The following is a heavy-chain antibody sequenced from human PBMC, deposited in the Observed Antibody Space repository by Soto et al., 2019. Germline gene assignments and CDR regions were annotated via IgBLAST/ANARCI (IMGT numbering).Heavy chain of an antibody. CDR3: ARDRGADGPTLFDP. Sequence: GGSLRLSCAASGFTFSSYGMHWVRQAPGKGLEWVAVIWYDGSNKYYADSVKGRFTISRDNSKNTLYLQMNSLRAEDTAVYYCARDRGADGPTLFDPWGQGTLVTVSS. CDR2: IWYDGSNK. J-gene: IGHJ5*02. CDR1: GFTFSSYG. D-gene: IGHD3-10*01. V-gene: IGHV3-33*01.